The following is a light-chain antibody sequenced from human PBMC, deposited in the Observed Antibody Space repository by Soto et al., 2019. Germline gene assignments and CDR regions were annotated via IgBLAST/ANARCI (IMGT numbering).Light chain of an antibody. CDR1: SSEVCGYNY. V-gene: IGLV2-14*01. CDR3: SSYTSSSTLDYV. J-gene: IGLJ1*01. CDR2: DVS. Sequence: QSALTQPASVSGSPGQSITLSCPGTSSEVCGYNYVSWYQQHPGKAPKLMIYDVSNRPSGVSNRFSGSKSGNTASLTISGLQAEDEADYYCSSYTSSSTLDYVFGTGTKVTVL.